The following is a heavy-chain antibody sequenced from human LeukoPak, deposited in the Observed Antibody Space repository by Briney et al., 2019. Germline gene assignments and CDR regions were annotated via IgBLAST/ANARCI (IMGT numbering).Heavy chain of an antibody. D-gene: IGHD3-10*01. V-gene: IGHV4-4*07. CDR2: IYTSGST. CDR1: GGSISSYY. CDR3: ARDRGPQVGSGSYRLDY. Sequence: ETLSLTCTVSGGSISSYYWSWIRQPAGKGLEWIGRIYTSGSTNYNPSLKSRVTMSVDTSKNQFSLKLSSVTAADTAVYYCARDRGPQVGSGSYRLDYWGQGTLVTVSS. J-gene: IGHJ4*02.